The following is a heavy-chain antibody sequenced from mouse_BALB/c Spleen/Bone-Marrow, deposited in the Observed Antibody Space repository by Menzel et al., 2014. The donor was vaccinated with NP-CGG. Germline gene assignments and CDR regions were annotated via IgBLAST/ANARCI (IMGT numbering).Heavy chain of an antibody. CDR2: ISSGGNYT. J-gene: IGHJ4*01. D-gene: IGHD1-1*01. V-gene: IGHV5-9-4*01. CDR3: VRAYGSSYAMDY. Sequence: DVMLVESGGGLVKPGGSLKLSCAASGFTFSSYAMSWVRQSPEKRLEWVAEISSGGNYTYYPDTVTGRFTISRDNAKNSLYLEMSSLRSDDTAMYYCVRAYGSSYAMDYWGQGTSVTVSS. CDR1: GFTFSSYA.